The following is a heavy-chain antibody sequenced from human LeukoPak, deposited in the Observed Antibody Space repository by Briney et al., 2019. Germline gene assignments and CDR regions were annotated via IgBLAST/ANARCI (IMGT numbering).Heavy chain of an antibody. V-gene: IGHV3-48*03. CDR3: ARDSSSSAVDY. Sequence: SGGSLRLSCAASGFTFSSYEMNWVRQAPGKGLEWVSYISSSGSTIYYADSVKGRFTISRDNAKNSLYLQMNGLRAEDTAVYYCARDSSSSAVDYWGQGTLVTVSS. CDR2: ISSSGSTI. D-gene: IGHD6-19*01. CDR1: GFTFSSYE. J-gene: IGHJ4*02.